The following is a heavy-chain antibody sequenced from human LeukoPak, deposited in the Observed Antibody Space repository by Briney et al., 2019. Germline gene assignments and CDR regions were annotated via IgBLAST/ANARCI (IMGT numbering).Heavy chain of an antibody. J-gene: IGHJ6*02. V-gene: IGHV3-23*01. CDR1: GFTFSSYW. Sequence: GGSLRLSCAASGFTFSSYWMNWVRQAPGKGLEWVSGISGTTSGTYYADSVKGRSTISRDNSKNTLFLQVNSLRAEDTAVYYCAKVRTYFYHGLDVWGQGTTVTVSS. CDR2: ISGTTSGT. D-gene: IGHD1-14*01. CDR3: AKVRTYFYHGLDV.